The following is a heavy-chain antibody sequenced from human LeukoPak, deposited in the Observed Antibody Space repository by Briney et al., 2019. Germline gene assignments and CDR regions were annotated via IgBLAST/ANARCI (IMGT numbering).Heavy chain of an antibody. V-gene: IGHV4-30-4*07. J-gene: IGHJ3*02. CDR2: IYYSGST. CDR1: GGSISSGGYS. Sequence: SETLSLTCAVSGGSISSGGYSWSWIRQPPGTGLEWIGYIYYSGSTYYNPSLKSRVTISVDTSKNQFSLKLSSVTAADTAVYYCARRTAAGTIRDAFDIWGQGTMVTVSS. CDR3: ARRTAAGTIRDAFDI. D-gene: IGHD6-13*01.